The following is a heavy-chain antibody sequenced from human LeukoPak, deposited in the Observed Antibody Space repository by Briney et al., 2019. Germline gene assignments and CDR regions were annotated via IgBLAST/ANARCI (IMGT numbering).Heavy chain of an antibody. CDR3: ARRGGSSSRRSPIDY. J-gene: IGHJ4*02. CDR2: IKQDGSQR. V-gene: IGHV3-7*01. CDR1: GFTVSDYW. Sequence: GGSLRLSCTASGFTVSDYWMTGGRHGPGKGPEWVANIKQDGSQRYYVDSVRGRFTISRDNAKNSLFLQMNGLRAEDTAVYYCARRGGSSSRRSPIDYWGQGTLVTVSS. D-gene: IGHD6-6*01.